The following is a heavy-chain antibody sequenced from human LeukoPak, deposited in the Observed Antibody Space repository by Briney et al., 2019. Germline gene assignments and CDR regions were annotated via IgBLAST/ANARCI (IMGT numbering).Heavy chain of an antibody. J-gene: IGHJ4*02. Sequence: GGSLRLSCAASGFTFSSYAMSWVRQALGKGLESLSAISGSGGSTYYADSVKGRFTISRDNSKNTLYLQMNSLRAEDTAVYYCAKDRGYYYGSGSYYSYWGQGTLVTVSS. CDR3: AKDRGYYYGSGSYYSY. CDR2: ISGSGGST. CDR1: GFTFSSYA. V-gene: IGHV3-23*01. D-gene: IGHD3-10*01.